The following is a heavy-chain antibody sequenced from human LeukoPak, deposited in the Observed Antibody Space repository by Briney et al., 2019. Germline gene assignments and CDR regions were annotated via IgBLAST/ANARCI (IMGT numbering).Heavy chain of an antibody. V-gene: IGHV1-2*07. J-gene: IGHJ5*02. Sequence: VASVKVSCKTSGDTFIGHYIHGVRQAPGQGPEWMGWVNPKNGVANYAPRSRGTGTMTRDRSTSTVYMELTRLTSDDTAVYYCARASFWESPVNWFDPWGQGTLVTVSS. D-gene: IGHD3-16*01. CDR3: ARASFWESPVNWFDP. CDR1: GDTFIGHY. CDR2: VNPKNGVA.